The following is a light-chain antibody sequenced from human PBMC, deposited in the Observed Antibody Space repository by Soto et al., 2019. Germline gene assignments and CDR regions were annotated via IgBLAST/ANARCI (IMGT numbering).Light chain of an antibody. Sequence: QSALTQPASVSGSPGQSIIISCTGTSSDVGGYKYVSWYQQYPGKAPKLMIYEVTNRPSGVSNRFSGSKSGNTASLIISGLQAEDEAHYYCSSYATSSHVVFGGGTKVTVL. V-gene: IGLV2-14*01. CDR2: EVT. CDR1: SSDVGGYKY. CDR3: SSYATSSHVV. J-gene: IGLJ2*01.